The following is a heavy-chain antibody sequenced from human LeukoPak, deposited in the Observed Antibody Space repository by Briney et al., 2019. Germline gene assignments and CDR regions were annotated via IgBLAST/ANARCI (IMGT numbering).Heavy chain of an antibody. Sequence: SETLSCTCAVDSFSFYTNCWVWIRQRQGQGLEGIGEIIHSGSTNDNPSLKSRVTISIDTSKNQFSLHLNSVTPADTAVYYCARENPGDYWGQGTLVTVSS. CDR1: SFSFYTNC. D-gene: IGHD2/OR15-2a*01. CDR2: IIHSGST. J-gene: IGHJ4*02. V-gene: IGHV4-34*12. CDR3: ARENPGDY.